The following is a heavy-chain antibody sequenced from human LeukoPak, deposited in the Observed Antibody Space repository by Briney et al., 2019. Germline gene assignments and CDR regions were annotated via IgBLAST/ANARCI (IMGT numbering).Heavy chain of an antibody. J-gene: IGHJ4*02. CDR2: ISSSSSYI. CDR1: GFTFSSYS. CDR3: ARSGGGSGYPPIWLY. Sequence: GGSLRLSCAASGFTFSSYSMYCVHQAQGKGLEWVSSISSSSSYIYYADSVKGRFTISRDNAKNSLYLQMNSLRAEATAVYYCARSGGGSGYPPIWLYWAQGTLVTVSS. D-gene: IGHD3-22*01. V-gene: IGHV3-21*01.